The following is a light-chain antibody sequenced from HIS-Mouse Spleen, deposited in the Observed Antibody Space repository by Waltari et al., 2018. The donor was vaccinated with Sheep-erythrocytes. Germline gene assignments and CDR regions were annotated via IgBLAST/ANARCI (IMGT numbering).Light chain of an antibody. CDR2: AAS. J-gene: IGKJ2*01. CDR3: QQYYSYPYT. Sequence: AIRMTQSPSSLSASTGDRVTITCRASQGISRYLAWYQQKPGKAPKLLIYAASTLQSGVPSRFSGSGSGTDFTLTISCLQSEDFATYSCQQYYSYPYTFGQGTKLEIK. CDR1: QGISRY. V-gene: IGKV1-8*01.